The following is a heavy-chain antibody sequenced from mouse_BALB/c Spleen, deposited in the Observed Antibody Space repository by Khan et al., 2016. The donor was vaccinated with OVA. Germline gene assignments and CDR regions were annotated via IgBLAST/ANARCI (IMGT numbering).Heavy chain of an antibody. CDR2: ISYSGNT. CDR1: GYSITSDYA. J-gene: IGHJ2*01. V-gene: IGHV3-2*02. CDR3: ARVYGGDFDY. D-gene: IGHD1-1*01. Sequence: VQLKESGPGLVKPSQSLSLICTVTGYSITSDYAWNWIRQFPGNKLEWMGFISYSGNTNYNPSLKSRISITRDTSKNQFFQHLNSVTTEDTATYYCARVYGGDFDYWGQGTTLTVSS.